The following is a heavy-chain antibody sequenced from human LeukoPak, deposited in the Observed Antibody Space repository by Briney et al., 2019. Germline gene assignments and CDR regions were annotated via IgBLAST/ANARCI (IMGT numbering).Heavy chain of an antibody. V-gene: IGHV3-33*01. Sequence: PGGSLRLSCVAPGFTSSTYGTHWVRAAPRKGVGRVAVILYDGTKEYYAVSVEGRFTSSRDNSKNTPYLQMNSLRAEDTALYFCARDYGSGRGVEISYYHYGMDVWGQGTTVTVSS. D-gene: IGHD3-10*01. CDR1: GFTSSTYG. CDR3: ARDYGSGRGVEISYYHYGMDV. J-gene: IGHJ6*02. CDR2: ILYDGTKE.